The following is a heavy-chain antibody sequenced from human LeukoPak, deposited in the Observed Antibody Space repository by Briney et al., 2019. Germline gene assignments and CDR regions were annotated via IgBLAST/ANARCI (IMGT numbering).Heavy chain of an antibody. V-gene: IGHV3-48*03. CDR2: ISSSGSSI. Sequence: GGSLRLSCAASGFTFSSYEMNWVRQAPGKGLEWVSYISSSGSSIYYADSVKGRFTISRDNAKNSLYLQMTSLRAEDTAVYYCARDGPSVIGDSVDVWGKGTTVTISS. J-gene: IGHJ6*04. CDR1: GFTFSSYE. D-gene: IGHD3-16*02. CDR3: ARDGPSVIGDSVDV.